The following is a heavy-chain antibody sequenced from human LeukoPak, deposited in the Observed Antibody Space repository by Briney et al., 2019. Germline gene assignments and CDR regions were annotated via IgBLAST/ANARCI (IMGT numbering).Heavy chain of an antibody. V-gene: IGHV1-69*13. D-gene: IGHD2-2*01. J-gene: IGHJ6*02. Sequence: SVKVSCKASGGTFSSYAISWVRQAPGQGLEWMGGIIPIFGTANYAQKFQGRVTITADESTSTAYMELSSLRSEDTAVYYCAVVPAAMRDYGMDVWGQGTTVTVSS. CDR3: AVVPAAMRDYGMDV. CDR2: IIPIFGTA. CDR1: GGTFSSYA.